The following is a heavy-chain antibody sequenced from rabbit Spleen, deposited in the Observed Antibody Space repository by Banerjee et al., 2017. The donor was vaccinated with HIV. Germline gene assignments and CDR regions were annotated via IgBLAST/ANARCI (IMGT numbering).Heavy chain of an antibody. CDR1: GVSFSRNQY. Sequence: QSLEEAGGDLVKPGASLTLTCTASGVSFSRNQYMCWVRQAPGKGLEWIACIEGGSSAFSYFACCAKGRVTCSKTSSTTVTLQMTSLTAADTATYFFASNSGSSFSDYGMDLWRQWTLVTVS. CDR3: ASNSGSSFSDYGMDL. V-gene: IGHV1S40*01. CDR2: IEGGSSAFS. J-gene: IGHJ6*01. D-gene: IGHD8-1*01.